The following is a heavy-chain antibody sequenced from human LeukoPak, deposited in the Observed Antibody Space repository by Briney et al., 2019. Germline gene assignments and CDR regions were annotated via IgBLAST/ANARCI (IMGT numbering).Heavy chain of an antibody. CDR1: GFTFSSYA. D-gene: IGHD6-19*01. J-gene: IGHJ4*02. CDR2: ISGSGGST. Sequence: GGSLRLSCAASGFTFSSYAVSWVRQAPGKGLEWVSAISGSGGSTYYADSVKGRFTISRDNSKNTLYLQMNSLRAEDTAVYYCAKSGRMYSSGVVDYWGQGTLVTVSS. V-gene: IGHV3-23*01. CDR3: AKSGRMYSSGVVDY.